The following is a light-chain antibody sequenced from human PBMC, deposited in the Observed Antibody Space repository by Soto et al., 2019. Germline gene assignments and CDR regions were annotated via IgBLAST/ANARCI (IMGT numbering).Light chain of an antibody. Sequence: EIVLTQSPGPLSLSPGERATLSCRASQSVSSDLAWYHQKPGQAPRLLIYGASSRATGIPARFSGSGSGTDFTLTISSLEPEDFAVYYCQQRSNWPPITFGQGTRLET. J-gene: IGKJ5*01. CDR3: QQRSNWPPIT. CDR1: QSVSSD. CDR2: GAS. V-gene: IGKV3-11*01.